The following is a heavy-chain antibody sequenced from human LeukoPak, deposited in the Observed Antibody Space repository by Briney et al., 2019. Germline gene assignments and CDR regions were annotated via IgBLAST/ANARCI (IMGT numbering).Heavy chain of an antibody. J-gene: IGHJ4*02. D-gene: IGHD3-16*02. CDR3: ARGSGYDYVWGSYRYWIYFDY. CDR2: INHSGST. V-gene: IGHV4-34*01. Sequence: SETLSLTCAVYGGSFSGYYWSWIRQPPGKGLEWIGEINHSGSTNYNPSLKSRVTISVDTSKNQFSLKLSSVTAADTAVSYCARGSGYDYVWGSYRYWIYFDYWGQGTLVTVSS. CDR1: GGSFSGYY.